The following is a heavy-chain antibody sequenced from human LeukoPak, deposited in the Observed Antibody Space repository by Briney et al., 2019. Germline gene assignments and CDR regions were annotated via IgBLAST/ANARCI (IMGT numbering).Heavy chain of an antibody. CDR1: GFTFSSYS. Sequence: GGSLRLSCAASGFTFSSYSMNWVRQAPGKGLEWVSSISSSSSYIYYADSVKGRFTISRDNAKNSLYLQMNSLRAEDTAVYYCARLVGATLFDYWGQGTLVTVSS. CDR2: ISSSSSYI. V-gene: IGHV3-21*01. J-gene: IGHJ4*02. CDR3: ARLVGATLFDY. D-gene: IGHD1-26*01.